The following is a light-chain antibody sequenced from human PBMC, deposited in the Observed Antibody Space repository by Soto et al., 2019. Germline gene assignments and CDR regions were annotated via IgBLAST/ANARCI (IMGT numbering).Light chain of an antibody. CDR1: SSDIGGYYY. CDR2: DVN. CDR3: SSYAGKNNMI. Sequence: QSVLTQPPSASGSPGQSVTISCTGTSSDIGGYYYISWYQQHPGKAPKLMIYDVNKRPSGVPDRFSGSKSGNSASLTVSGLQNEDEADYYCSSYAGKNNMIFGGGTKLTVL. J-gene: IGLJ2*01. V-gene: IGLV2-8*01.